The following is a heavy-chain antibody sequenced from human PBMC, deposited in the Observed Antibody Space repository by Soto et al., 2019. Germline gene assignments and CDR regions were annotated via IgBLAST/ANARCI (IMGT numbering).Heavy chain of an antibody. D-gene: IGHD3-22*01. J-gene: IGHJ4*02. CDR2: ISYDGSNK. CDR3: ARDPGTGYYDSSGYYYD. CDR1: GFTFSSYG. Sequence: PGESLKISCAASGFTFSSYGMHWVRQAPGKGLEWVAVISYDGSNKYYADSVKGRFTISRDNSKNTLYLQMNSLRAEDTAVYYCARDPGTGYYDSSGYYYDWGQGTLVTVSS. V-gene: IGHV3-30*03.